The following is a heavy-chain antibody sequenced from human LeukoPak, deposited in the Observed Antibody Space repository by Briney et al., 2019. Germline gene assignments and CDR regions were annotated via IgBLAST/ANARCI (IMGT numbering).Heavy chain of an antibody. CDR1: GYTFTIYY. CDR2: INPSGGST. Sequence: ASVTVSCTASGYTFTIYYMHWVRRAPGQGLEWMGIINPSGGSTSYAQKFQGRVTMTRDTSTSTVYMELSSLRSEDTAVYYCARPGYSYGNDAFDIWGQGTMVTVSS. D-gene: IGHD5-18*01. CDR3: ARPGYSYGNDAFDI. V-gene: IGHV1-46*01. J-gene: IGHJ3*02.